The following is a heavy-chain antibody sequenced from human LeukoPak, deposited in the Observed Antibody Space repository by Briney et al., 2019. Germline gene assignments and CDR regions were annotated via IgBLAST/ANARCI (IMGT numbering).Heavy chain of an antibody. Sequence: GASVKVSCKASGYTFTSYGISWVRQAPGQGLEWMGWISAYNGNTNYAQKLQGRVTMTTDTSTSTAYMELRSLRSDDTAVYYCARVEIRYSSSRVDYWGQGTLVTVSS. J-gene: IGHJ4*02. D-gene: IGHD3-9*01. CDR2: ISAYNGNT. CDR3: ARVEIRYSSSRVDY. CDR1: GYTFTSYG. V-gene: IGHV1-18*01.